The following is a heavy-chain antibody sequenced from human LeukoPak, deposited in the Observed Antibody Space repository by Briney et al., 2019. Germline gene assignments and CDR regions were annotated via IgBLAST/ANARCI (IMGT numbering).Heavy chain of an antibody. V-gene: IGHV1-24*01. CDR1: GYTLTELS. J-gene: IGHJ6*03. Sequence: ASVKVSYKVSGYTLTELSMHWVRQAPGKGLEWMGGFDPEDGETIYAQKFQGRVTMTEDTSTDTAYMELSSLRSEDTAVYYCATNHVVVAATSPDYYYYVDVWGKGTTVTVSS. CDR3: ATNHVVVAATSPDYYYYVDV. D-gene: IGHD2-15*01. CDR2: FDPEDGET.